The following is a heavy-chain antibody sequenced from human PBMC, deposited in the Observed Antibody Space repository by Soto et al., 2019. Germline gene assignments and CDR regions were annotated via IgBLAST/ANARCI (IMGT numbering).Heavy chain of an antibody. CDR3: AKGLYDSSGYTQPRDAFDI. CDR1: GFTFSSYA. CDR2: ISGSGGST. V-gene: IGHV3-23*01. J-gene: IGHJ3*02. D-gene: IGHD3-22*01. Sequence: PGGSLRLSCAASGFTFSSYAMSWVRQAPGKGLEWVSAISGSGGSTYYADSVKGRFTISRDNSKNTLYLQMNSLRAEDTAVYYWAKGLYDSSGYTQPRDAFDIWGQGTMVTVSS.